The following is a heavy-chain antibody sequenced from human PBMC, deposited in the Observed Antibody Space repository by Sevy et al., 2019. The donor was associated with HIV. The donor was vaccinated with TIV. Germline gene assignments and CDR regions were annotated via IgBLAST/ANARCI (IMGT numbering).Heavy chain of an antibody. D-gene: IGHD6-13*01. CDR1: GFTFFSHV. CDR2: LRGSGGTT. J-gene: IGHJ3*01. Sequence: GGSLRLSCAASGFTFFSHVMSWVRRAPVKGLEWVSGLRGSGGTTHYADSVKGRFSISRDNSKNTLYLQTSSLRIEDTAVYYCATGTTDSSISWVFDVWGQGTMVTVSS. CDR3: ATGTTDSSISWVFDV. V-gene: IGHV3-23*01.